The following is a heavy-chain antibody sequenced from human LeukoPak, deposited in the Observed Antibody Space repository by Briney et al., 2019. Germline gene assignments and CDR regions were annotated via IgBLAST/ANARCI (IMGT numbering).Heavy chain of an antibody. V-gene: IGHV1-2*02. CDR2: INPNSGGT. Sequence: VAXXKVSCKASGYTFTGYHMHWVRQAPGQGVEWMGWINPNSGGTNYAQKFQGRVTMTRETSISTAYMELSRLRSDDTAVYYCARAASYYYDSSGYYAYNWFDPWGQGTLVTVSS. D-gene: IGHD3-22*01. J-gene: IGHJ5*02. CDR3: ARAASYYYDSSGYYAYNWFDP. CDR1: GYTFTGYH.